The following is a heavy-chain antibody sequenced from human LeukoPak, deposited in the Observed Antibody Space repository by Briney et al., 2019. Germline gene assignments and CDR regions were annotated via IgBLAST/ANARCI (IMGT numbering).Heavy chain of an antibody. V-gene: IGHV3-23*01. CDR2: INSGGGST. Sequence: GGSLRLSCAASGFAFKSYTMNWVRQAPGKGLEWVSGINSGGGSTFYADSVKGRFTISRDNPKNTLYLQMNSLRAEDTAVYYCAAETAAAEYFQHWGQGTLVTVSS. D-gene: IGHD6-13*01. CDR3: AAETAAAEYFQH. CDR1: GFAFKSYT. J-gene: IGHJ1*01.